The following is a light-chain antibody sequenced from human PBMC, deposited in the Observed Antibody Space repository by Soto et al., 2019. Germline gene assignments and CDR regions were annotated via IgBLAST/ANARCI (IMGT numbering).Light chain of an antibody. Sequence: DIQMTQSPSSLSASVGDRVTITCRATQAISNYLAWYQQQPGKVPELLIYAASTLQSGVPSRFSGSGSGTDFTLTISNLQPEDVATYYCQKYNSAPWTFGQGTKVEIK. CDR3: QKYNSAPWT. J-gene: IGKJ1*01. CDR2: AAS. CDR1: QAISNY. V-gene: IGKV1-27*01.